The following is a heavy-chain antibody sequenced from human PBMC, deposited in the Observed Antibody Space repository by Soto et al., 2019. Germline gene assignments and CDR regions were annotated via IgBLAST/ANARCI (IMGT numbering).Heavy chain of an antibody. CDR3: ARVYYDILTGYYED. J-gene: IGHJ4*02. V-gene: IGHV1-3*01. Sequence: ASVKVSCKASGYTFTGYYMHWVRQAPGQGLEWMGWIVVGSGNTNYAQKFQGRVTITRDTSASTAYMELSSLRSEDTAVYYCARVYYDILTGYYEDWGQGTLVTVSS. CDR2: IVVGSGNT. CDR1: GYTFTGYY. D-gene: IGHD3-9*01.